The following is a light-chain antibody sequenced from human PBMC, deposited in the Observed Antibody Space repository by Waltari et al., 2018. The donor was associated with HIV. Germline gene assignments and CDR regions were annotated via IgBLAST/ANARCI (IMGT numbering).Light chain of an antibody. J-gene: IGLJ3*02. CDR1: ISDVGGYNY. CDR3: SSYTSSSTLEV. Sequence: QSALTQPASVSGSPGQSLTIPCTRTISDVGGYNYVSWYQQHPGKAPKLMIDEVSNRPSGVSNRFSGSKSGNTASLTISGLQAEDEADYYCSSYTSSSTLEVFGGGTKLTVL. V-gene: IGLV2-14*01. CDR2: EVS.